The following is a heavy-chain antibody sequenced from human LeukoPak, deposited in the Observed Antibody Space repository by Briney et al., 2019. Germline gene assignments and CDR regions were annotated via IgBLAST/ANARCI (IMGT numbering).Heavy chain of an antibody. D-gene: IGHD3-10*01. Sequence: SETLSLTCTVSGGSVSSGSYYWSWIRQPPGKGLEWIVYIYYSGSTNYNPSLKSRVTISVDTSKNQFSLKLSSVTAADTAVYYCARDTVVPTQWFGEHDAFDIWGQGTMVTVSS. J-gene: IGHJ3*02. CDR1: GGSVSSGSYY. CDR3: ARDTVVPTQWFGEHDAFDI. CDR2: IYYSGST. V-gene: IGHV4-61*01.